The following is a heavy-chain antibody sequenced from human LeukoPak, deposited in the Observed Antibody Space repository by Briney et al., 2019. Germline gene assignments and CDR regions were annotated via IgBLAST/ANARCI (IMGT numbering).Heavy chain of an antibody. Sequence: GGSLRLSCAASGFTFSNYGIHWVRQAPGKGLEWVAVMWSDGSNKFYADSVKGRFTVSRDNSKNTVYLQMNSLRAEDTAVYYCARELVVGPAEYFQDWGQGTLVTVSS. CDR2: MWSDGSNK. CDR3: ARELVVGPAEYFQD. V-gene: IGHV3-33*01. D-gene: IGHD2-8*02. J-gene: IGHJ1*01. CDR1: GFTFSNYG.